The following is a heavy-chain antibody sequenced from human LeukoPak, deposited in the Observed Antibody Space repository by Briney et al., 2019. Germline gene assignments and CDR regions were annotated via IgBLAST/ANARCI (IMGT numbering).Heavy chain of an antibody. D-gene: IGHD4-11*01. CDR1: GFTFSSYA. J-gene: IGHJ4*02. CDR2: ILYDGSNK. V-gene: IGHV3-30*04. CDR3: ARDWTTVTHFDY. Sequence: GGSLRLSCAASGFTFSSYAMHWVRQAPGKGLEWVAVILYDGSNKYYADSVKGRFTISRDNSKNTLYLQMNSLRAEDTAVYYCARDWTTVTHFDYWGQGTLVTVSS.